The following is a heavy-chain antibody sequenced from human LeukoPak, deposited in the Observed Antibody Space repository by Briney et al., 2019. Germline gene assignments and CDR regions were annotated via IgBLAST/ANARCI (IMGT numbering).Heavy chain of an antibody. CDR2: TYYRSKWYN. V-gene: IGHV6-1*01. J-gene: IGHJ6*02. Sequence: PSQTLSLTCAISGDSVSSNSAAWNWIRQSPSRGLEWLGRTYYRSKWYNDYAVPVKSRITINPDTSKNQFSLQLNSVTPEDTAVYYCARDSESLYYYYYYGMDVWGQGTTVTVSS. CDR1: GDSVSSNSAA. CDR3: ARDSESLYYYYYYGMDV.